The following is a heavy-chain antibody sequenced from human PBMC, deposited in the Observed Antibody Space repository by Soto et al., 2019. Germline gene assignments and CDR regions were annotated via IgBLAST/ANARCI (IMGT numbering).Heavy chain of an antibody. V-gene: IGHV4-59*01. CDR1: GGSISSYY. CDR3: ARGVKRLTYGGYPIYFYSGMDV. Sequence: SETLSLTCTVSGGSISSYYWSWIRQPPGKGLEWIGYIYYSRSTNYNPSLKSRVTISVDTSKNQFSLKLSSVTAADTAVYYIARGVKRLTYGGYPIYFYSGMDVWVQGPRSPFP. D-gene: IGHD2-15*01. CDR2: IYYSRST. J-gene: IGHJ6*02.